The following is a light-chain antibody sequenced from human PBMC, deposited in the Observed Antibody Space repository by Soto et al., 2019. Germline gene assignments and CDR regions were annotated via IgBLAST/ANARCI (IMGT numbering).Light chain of an antibody. V-gene: IGLV1-44*01. Sequence: VLTQPPSASGTPGQRVTISCSGSSSNIGSNTVNWYQQLPGTAPKLLIYTNNQRPSGVPDRFSGSKSVTSASLAISGLQSEDEADYYCAAWDDSLNGAVFGGGTQLTVL. CDR3: AAWDDSLNGAV. CDR2: TNN. J-gene: IGLJ7*01. CDR1: SSNIGSNT.